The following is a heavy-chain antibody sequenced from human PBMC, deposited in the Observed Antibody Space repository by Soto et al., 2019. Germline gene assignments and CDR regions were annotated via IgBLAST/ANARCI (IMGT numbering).Heavy chain of an antibody. V-gene: IGHV1-18*01. Sequence: ASVKVSCKASGYTFTSYGIIWVRQAPGQGLEWMGWISAYNGNTNYAQKLQGRVTMTTDTSTSTAYMELRSLRSDDTAVYYCARDVVGLYYYYGMDVWGQGTTVTVSS. CDR3: ARDVVGLYYYYGMDV. J-gene: IGHJ6*02. D-gene: IGHD1-26*01. CDR2: ISAYNGNT. CDR1: GYTFTSYG.